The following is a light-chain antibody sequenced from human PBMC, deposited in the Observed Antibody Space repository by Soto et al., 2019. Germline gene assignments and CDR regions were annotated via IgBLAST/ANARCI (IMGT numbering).Light chain of an antibody. CDR3: QQHSNWPLT. V-gene: IGKV3-11*01. Sequence: EIVLIQSPATLSLSPGERATLSYRASQSVSSNLAWYQQSPGQAPRLLIFDASNRATGIPARFSGSGSGTDFTLTISSLEPEDFAVYYCQQHSNWPLTFGGGTKVEIK. CDR1: QSVSSN. CDR2: DAS. J-gene: IGKJ4*01.